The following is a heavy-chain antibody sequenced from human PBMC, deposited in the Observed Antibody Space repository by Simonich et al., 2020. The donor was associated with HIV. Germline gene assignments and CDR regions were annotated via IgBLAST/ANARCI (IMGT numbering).Heavy chain of an antibody. CDR1: GFTFISSA. V-gene: IGHV1-58*02. D-gene: IGHD3-10*01. CDR2: IRVGHGNT. CDR3: ASVRYGSGSYYSDY. J-gene: IGHJ4*02. Sequence: QMQLVQPGPAVKKPGTSVKVSCKASGFTFISSAMQWVRQARGQRREWIGGIRVGHGNTNYAQKFQERVTITRDMSTSTAYMELSSLRSEDTAVYYGASVRYGSGSYYSDYWGQGTLVTVSS.